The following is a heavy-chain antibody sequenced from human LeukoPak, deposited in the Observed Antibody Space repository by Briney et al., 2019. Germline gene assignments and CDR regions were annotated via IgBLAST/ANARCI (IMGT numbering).Heavy chain of an antibody. Sequence: GGSLRLSCAASGFTFSDHYLSWIRQAPGKGLEWISYISNVGNTKFYADSVKGRFTISRDNAKNSLYLQMDSLRAEDTAVYYCARAPMVRGVIIPLGFDPWGQGTLVTVSS. CDR2: ISNVGNTK. D-gene: IGHD3-10*01. J-gene: IGHJ5*02. CDR3: ARAPMVRGVIIPLGFDP. CDR1: GFTFSDHY. V-gene: IGHV3-11*01.